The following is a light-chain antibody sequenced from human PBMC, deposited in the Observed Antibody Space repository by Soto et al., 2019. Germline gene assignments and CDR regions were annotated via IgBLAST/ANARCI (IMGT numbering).Light chain of an antibody. Sequence: DIQMTQSPSSLSASVGDRVTITCQASQDIRNYLNWYQQKPGKAPKLLIYDASNLETGVPSRFSGKGSGTDVTATISSLQPEDVAICYCQQYDHVLPMFTFGPGTKVDIK. V-gene: IGKV1-33*01. J-gene: IGKJ3*01. CDR3: QQYDHVLPMFT. CDR1: QDIRNY. CDR2: DAS.